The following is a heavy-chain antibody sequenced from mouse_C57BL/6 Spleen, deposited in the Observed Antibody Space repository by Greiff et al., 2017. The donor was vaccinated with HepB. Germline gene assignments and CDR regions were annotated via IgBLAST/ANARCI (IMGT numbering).Heavy chain of an antibody. D-gene: IGHD3-2*02. CDR3: TRPTRDSSGWYYFDY. CDR2: IDPETGGT. V-gene: IGHV1-15*01. CDR1: GYTFTDYE. Sequence: QVQLKESGAELVRPGASVTLSCKASGYTFTDYEMHWVKQTPVHGLEWIGAIDPETGGTAYNQKFKGKAILTADKSSSTAYMELRSLTSEDSAVYYGTRPTRDSSGWYYFDYWGQGTTLTVSS. J-gene: IGHJ2*01.